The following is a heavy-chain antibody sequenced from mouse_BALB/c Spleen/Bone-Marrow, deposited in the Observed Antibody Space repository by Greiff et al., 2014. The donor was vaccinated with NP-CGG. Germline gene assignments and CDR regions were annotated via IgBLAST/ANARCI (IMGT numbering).Heavy chain of an antibody. V-gene: IGHV14-3*02. D-gene: IGHD2-1*01. CDR3: AIYYGNYYAMDY. CDR2: IDPANGNT. J-gene: IGHJ4*01. CDR1: GFNIKDTY. Sequence: VQLKDSGAELVKPRASVKLSCTASGFNIKDTYMHWVKQRPEQGLEWIGRIDPANGNTKYDPKFQGKATITADTSSNTAYLQLSSLTSEDTAVYYCAIYYGNYYAMDYWGQGTSVTVSS.